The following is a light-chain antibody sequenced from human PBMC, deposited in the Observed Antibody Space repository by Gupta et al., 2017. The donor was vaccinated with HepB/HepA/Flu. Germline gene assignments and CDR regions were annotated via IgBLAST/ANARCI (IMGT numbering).Light chain of an antibody. J-gene: IGKJ1*01. CDR3: QQYNNWPRT. Sequence: EIVMTQSPATLSVSPGERATLSCRASQTISSNLAWYQQKPGQAPRLLIDAVSTRATGIPARFSGSGSGTEFTLTISSLQSEDFAVYYCQQYNNWPRTFGQGTRVEIK. CDR2: AVS. CDR1: QTISSN. V-gene: IGKV3-15*01.